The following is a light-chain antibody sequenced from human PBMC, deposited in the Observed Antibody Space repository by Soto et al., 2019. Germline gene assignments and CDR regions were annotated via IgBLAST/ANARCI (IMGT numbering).Light chain of an antibody. Sequence: QSALTQPRSVSGSPGQSVTISCTGTGNDVGAYNYVSWYQQHPGRPPKLMIYDVVRWPSGVPDRFSGSKSGNTASLTISGLQAEDEADYFCCSYPRGYTYLFESGTKVTVL. CDR2: DVV. J-gene: IGLJ1*01. CDR3: CSYPRGYTYL. CDR1: GNDVGAYNY. V-gene: IGLV2-11*01.